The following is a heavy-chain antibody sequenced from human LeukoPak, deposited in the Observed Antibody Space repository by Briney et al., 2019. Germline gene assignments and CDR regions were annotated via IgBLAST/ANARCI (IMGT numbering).Heavy chain of an antibody. V-gene: IGHV4-4*08. D-gene: IGHD3-3*01. CDR1: GGSISSYY. CDR2: IYTSGST. CDR3: ASGPYGDDLWFDP. J-gene: IGHJ5*02. Sequence: SKTLSLTCTVSGGSISSYYWSWIRQPPGKGLEWIGRIYTSGSTNYNPSLKSRVTISVDTSKNQFSLKLSSVTAADTAVYYCASGPYGDDLWFDPWGQGTLVTVSS.